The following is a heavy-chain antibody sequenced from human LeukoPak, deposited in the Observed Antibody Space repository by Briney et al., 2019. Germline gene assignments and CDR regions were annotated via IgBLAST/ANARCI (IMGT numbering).Heavy chain of an antibody. D-gene: IGHD6-6*01. CDR1: GGSISSYF. CDR2: IYYSGST. V-gene: IGHV4-59*01. J-gene: IGHJ4*02. CDR3: ARATGEYSSSRPLDY. Sequence: SETLSLTCTVSGGSISSYFWSWLRQPPGKGLEWIRYIYYSGSTNYNPSLKSRVTISVDTSKNQFSLKLSSVTAADTAVYYCARATGEYSSSRPLDYWGQGTLVTVSS.